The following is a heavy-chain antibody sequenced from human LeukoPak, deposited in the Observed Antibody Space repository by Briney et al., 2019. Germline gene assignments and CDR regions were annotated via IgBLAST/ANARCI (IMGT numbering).Heavy chain of an antibody. CDR3: ASGGSWAQLDY. CDR1: GGSISSYY. Sequence: KSSETLSLTCTVSGGSISSYYEIWIRQPAGKGLEGSGRIYTSGRTNNNPPLKSRVIMSVDTSKNHFSLKLSSVTAADTAVYYCASGGSWAQLDYWGQGNLVTVSS. V-gene: IGHV4-4*07. J-gene: IGHJ4*02. D-gene: IGHD6-13*01. CDR2: IYTSGRT.